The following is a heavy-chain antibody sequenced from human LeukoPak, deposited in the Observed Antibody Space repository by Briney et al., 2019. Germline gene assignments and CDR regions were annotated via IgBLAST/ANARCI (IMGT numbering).Heavy chain of an antibody. J-gene: IGHJ4*02. CDR2: ISSSSSFI. CDR1: GFTLSSYS. V-gene: IGHV3-21*01. Sequence: PGGSLRLSCAASGFTLSSYSMTWVRQAPGKGLEWVSSISSSSSFIYYADSVKGRFTISRDNAKNSLFLQMNSLRAEDTAVYYCTRTLQSVRDGYKGFDSWGQGTLVTVSS. CDR3: TRTLQSVRDGYKGFDS. D-gene: IGHD5-24*01.